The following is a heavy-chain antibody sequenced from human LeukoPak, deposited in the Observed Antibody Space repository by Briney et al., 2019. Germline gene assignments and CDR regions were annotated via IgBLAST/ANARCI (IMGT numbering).Heavy chain of an antibody. Sequence: PGRSLRLSCAASGFTFSSYGMHWVRQAPGKGLEWVAVIWYDGSNKYYADSVKGRFTTSRDNSKNTLYLQMNSLRAEDTAVYYCASSYGDYGDYWGQGTLVTVSS. CDR2: IWYDGSNK. J-gene: IGHJ4*02. D-gene: IGHD4-17*01. CDR3: ASSYGDYGDY. CDR1: GFTFSSYG. V-gene: IGHV3-33*01.